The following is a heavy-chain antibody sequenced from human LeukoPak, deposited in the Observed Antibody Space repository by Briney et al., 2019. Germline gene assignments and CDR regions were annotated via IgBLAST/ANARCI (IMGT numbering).Heavy chain of an antibody. V-gene: IGHV3-9*01. CDR1: GFTFDDFA. J-gene: IGHJ2*01. Sequence: GGSLRLSCAASGFTFDDFAMHWVRQGPGKGLEWVSGINWNGRSIDYADSVKGRFTVSRDNAKNTLFLQMNGLRAEDTAVYYCARDPSSRYFDLWGRGTLVTVSS. CDR2: INWNGRSI. D-gene: IGHD6-6*01. CDR3: ARDPSSRYFDL.